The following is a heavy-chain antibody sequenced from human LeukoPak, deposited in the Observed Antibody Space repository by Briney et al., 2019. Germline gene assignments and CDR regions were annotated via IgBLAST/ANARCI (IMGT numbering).Heavy chain of an antibody. J-gene: IGHJ4*02. CDR3: ARGIQVTTYDQWYYFDY. D-gene: IGHD4-17*01. CDR2: IYYSGST. Sequence: SETLSLTCTVSGCSISSYYWSWIRQPPGKGLEWIGYIYYSGSTNYNPSLKSRVTISVDTSKNQFSLKLSSVTAADTAVYYCARGIQVTTYDQWYYFDYWGQGTLVTVSS. CDR1: GCSISSYY. V-gene: IGHV4-59*01.